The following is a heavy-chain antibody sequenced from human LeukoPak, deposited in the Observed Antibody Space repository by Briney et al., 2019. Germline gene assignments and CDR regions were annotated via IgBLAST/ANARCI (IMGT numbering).Heavy chain of an antibody. CDR2: INQDGTTQ. Sequence: GGSLRLSCVASGSPFSGYWMDWVRQAPGKGMEWVANINQDGTTQYFAPSVKGRFSISRDNAKNSLYLQMNSLRAEDTAVYYCSRSLDYLGQGALVTVSS. CDR3: SRSLDY. V-gene: IGHV3-7*01. J-gene: IGHJ4*02. CDR1: GSPFSGYW.